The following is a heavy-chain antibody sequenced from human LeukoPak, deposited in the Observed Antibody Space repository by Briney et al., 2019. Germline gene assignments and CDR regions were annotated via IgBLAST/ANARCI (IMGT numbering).Heavy chain of an antibody. CDR2: IYYSGST. D-gene: IGHD1-26*01. Sequence: PSETLSLTCTVSGGSISSYYWSWIRQPPGKGLEWFGYIYYSGSTNYNPSLKSRVTISVDTSKNQFSLKLSSVTAADTAVYYCARIGGIVGATRDSAFDIWGQGTMVTVSS. J-gene: IGHJ3*02. CDR3: ARIGGIVGATRDSAFDI. V-gene: IGHV4-59*01. CDR1: GGSISSYY.